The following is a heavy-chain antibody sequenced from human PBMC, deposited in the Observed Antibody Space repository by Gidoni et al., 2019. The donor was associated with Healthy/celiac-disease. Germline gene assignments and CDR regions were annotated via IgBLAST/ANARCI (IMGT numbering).Heavy chain of an antibody. V-gene: IGHV1-46*01. CDR3: AREGYCSSTSCHNWFDP. J-gene: IGHJ5*02. CDR1: GYTFTSYY. CDR2: INPSGGST. D-gene: IGHD2-2*01. Sequence: QVQLVQSGAEVKKPGASVKVSCKASGYTFTSYYMHWVRQAPGQGLEWMGIINPSGGSTSYAQKFQGRVTMTRDTSTSTVYMELSSLRSEDTAVYYCAREGYCSSTSCHNWFDPWGQGTLVTVSX.